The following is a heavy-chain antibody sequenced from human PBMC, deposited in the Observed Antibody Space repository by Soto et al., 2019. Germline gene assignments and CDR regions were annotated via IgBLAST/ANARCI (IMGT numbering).Heavy chain of an antibody. CDR2: INPNSGGT. Sequence: ASVKVSCKASGYTFTGYYIHWVRQAPGQGLEWMGWINPNSGGTNYAQKFQGRVTLTRDTSISAAYMELSRLRSDDTAVYYCVRFGDDHSHHYYWGQGTLVTVSS. D-gene: IGHD4-4*01. J-gene: IGHJ4*02. CDR1: GYTFTGYY. CDR3: VRFGDDHSHHYY. V-gene: IGHV1-2*02.